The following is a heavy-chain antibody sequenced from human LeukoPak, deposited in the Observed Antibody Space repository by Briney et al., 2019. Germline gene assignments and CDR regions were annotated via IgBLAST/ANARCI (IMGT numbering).Heavy chain of an antibody. J-gene: IGHJ4*02. Sequence: GGSPRLSCAASGFTFSNYEMNWVRQAPGKGLEWVSYISSSGNTKYYADSVKGRFTISRDNARNSLYLQMNSLRAEDTAVYYCAGGSPYFDYWGQGTLVTVSS. CDR2: ISSSGNTK. CDR1: GFTFSNYE. CDR3: AGGSPYFDY. V-gene: IGHV3-48*03.